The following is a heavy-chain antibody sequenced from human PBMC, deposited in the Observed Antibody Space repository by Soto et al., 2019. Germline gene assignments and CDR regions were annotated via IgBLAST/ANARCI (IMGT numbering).Heavy chain of an antibody. CDR2: IVVGSGHT. Sequence: QVQLVQSGPEVKKPGTSVKVSCKASEFTFTTATVQWVRQARGQSLEWIGWIVVGSGHTNYAEKFQDRVTITRDVSTETAYMELTNLRSEDTAAYHCATDWRCGGDCPLDYWGQGTLVTVSS. CDR1: EFTFTTAT. D-gene: IGHD2-21*02. J-gene: IGHJ4*02. V-gene: IGHV1-58*01. CDR3: ATDWRCGGDCPLDY.